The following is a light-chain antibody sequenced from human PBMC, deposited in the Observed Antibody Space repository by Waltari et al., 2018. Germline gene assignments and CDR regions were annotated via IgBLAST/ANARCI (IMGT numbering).Light chain of an antibody. CDR3: QSADSSGTKV. V-gene: IGLV3-25*02. J-gene: IGLJ2*01. CDR1: ASPKQY. Sequence: SYELTQPPSVSVPPGQTARITSSGDASPKQYAYWYQQKQGQAPVLVIYKDSERPSGIPERFSGSSSGTTVTLTISGVQAEDEADYYCQSADSSGTKVFGGGTKLTVL. CDR2: KDS.